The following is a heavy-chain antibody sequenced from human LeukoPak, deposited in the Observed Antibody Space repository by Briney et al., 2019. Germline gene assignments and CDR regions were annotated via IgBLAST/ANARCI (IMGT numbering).Heavy chain of an antibody. CDR1: GGSISSYY. CDR2: IYTSGST. Sequence: SETLSLTCTVSGGSISSYYWSWIRQPAGKGLEWIGRIYTSGSTNYNPSLKSRVTMSVDTSKNQFSLKLSSVTAADTAVYYCARVPTYYDFWSNAYYHYGMDVWGQGTTVTVSS. J-gene: IGHJ6*02. D-gene: IGHD3-3*01. CDR3: ARVPTYYDFWSNAYYHYGMDV. V-gene: IGHV4-4*07.